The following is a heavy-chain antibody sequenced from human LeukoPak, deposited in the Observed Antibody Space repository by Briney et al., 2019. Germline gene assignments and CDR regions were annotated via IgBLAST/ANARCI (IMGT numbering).Heavy chain of an antibody. J-gene: IGHJ4*02. CDR3: ARYSGSYSGFDY. CDR2: IYYSGSI. V-gene: IGHV4-59*08. Sequence: SETLSLTCTVSGGSISSYYWSWIRQPPGKGLEWIGYIYYSGSINYNPSLKSRVTISVDTSKNQFSLKLGSVTAADTAVYYCARYSGSYSGFDYWGQGTLVTVSS. CDR1: GGSISSYY. D-gene: IGHD1-26*01.